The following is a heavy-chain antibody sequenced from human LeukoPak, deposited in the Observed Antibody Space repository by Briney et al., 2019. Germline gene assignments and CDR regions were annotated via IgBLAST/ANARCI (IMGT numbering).Heavy chain of an antibody. CDR2: IKQDGSEK. Sequence: GGSLRLSCAASGFTFSSYWMSWVRQAPGKGLEWVANIKQDGSEKYYVDSVKGRFTISRDNAKNSLYLQMNSLRAEDTAVYYCARWALSGSYYYYMDVWGKGTTVTVSS. J-gene: IGHJ6*03. CDR3: ARWALSGSYYYYMDV. CDR1: GFTFSSYW. V-gene: IGHV3-7*01. D-gene: IGHD1-26*01.